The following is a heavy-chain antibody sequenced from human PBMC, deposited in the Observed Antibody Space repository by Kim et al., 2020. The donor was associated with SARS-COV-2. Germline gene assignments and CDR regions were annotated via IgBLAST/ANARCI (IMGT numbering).Heavy chain of an antibody. CDR3: AKDHDAIWFGELIITPDY. V-gene: IGHV3-23*01. Sequence: GGSLRLSCAASGFTFSSYAMSWVRQAPGKGLEWVSAISGSGGSTYYADSVKGRFTISRDNSKNTLYLQMNSLRAEDTAVYYCAKDHDAIWFGELIITPDYWGQGTLVTVSS. D-gene: IGHD3-10*01. J-gene: IGHJ4*02. CDR2: ISGSGGST. CDR1: GFTFSSYA.